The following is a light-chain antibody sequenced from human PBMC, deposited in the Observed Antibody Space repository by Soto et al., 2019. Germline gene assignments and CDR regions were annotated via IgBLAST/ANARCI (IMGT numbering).Light chain of an antibody. CDR2: SAS. CDR3: QQHYKWPRT. V-gene: IGKV3-15*01. Sequence: EIVMTQSPATLSVSPGERVTLSCRASQGVSSNVAWYQQKPGQAPRLLFYSASARATVVPVTFSGSGSGTDFTLTSRSLQSEDSAVYYCQQHYKWPRTFGQGTKVQIK. J-gene: IGKJ1*01. CDR1: QGVSSN.